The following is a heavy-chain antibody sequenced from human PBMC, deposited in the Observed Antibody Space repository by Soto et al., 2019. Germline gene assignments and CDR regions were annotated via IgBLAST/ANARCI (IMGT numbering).Heavy chain of an antibody. CDR3: ARGGAPCSGGSCYSHYYFDY. D-gene: IGHD2-15*01. CDR1: GGSISSGGYS. Sequence: SETLSLTCAVSGGSISSGGYSWSWIRQPPGKGLEWIGYIYHSGSTYYNPSLKSRVTISVDRSKNQFSLKLSSVTAADTAVYYCARGGAPCSGGSCYSHYYFDYWGQGTLVTVSS. CDR2: IYHSGST. V-gene: IGHV4-30-2*01. J-gene: IGHJ4*02.